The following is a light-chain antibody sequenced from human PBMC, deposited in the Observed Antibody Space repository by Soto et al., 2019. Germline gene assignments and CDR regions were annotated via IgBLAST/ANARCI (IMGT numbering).Light chain of an antibody. Sequence: EIVMTQSPATLSVSPGERATLSCRASQSISSNLAWYQQKPGQAPRLLIYAASTRATGIPARFSGSGSGTEFTLTITSLQSEDFAEYYCQQYGSSPPLTFGGGTKVEIK. CDR1: QSISSN. V-gene: IGKV3-15*01. CDR3: QQYGSSPPLT. J-gene: IGKJ4*01. CDR2: AAS.